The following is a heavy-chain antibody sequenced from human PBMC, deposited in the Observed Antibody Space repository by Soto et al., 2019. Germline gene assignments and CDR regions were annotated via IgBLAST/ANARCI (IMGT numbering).Heavy chain of an antibody. Sequence: GGSLRLSCAASGFTFSDYYMSWIRQAPGKGLEWVSYISSSGSTIYYADSVKGRFTISRDNAKNSLYLQMNSLRAEDTAVYYCARDWIGGVIAPEPFDIWGQGTMVTVSS. CDR1: GFTFSDYY. J-gene: IGHJ3*02. CDR3: ARDWIGGVIAPEPFDI. D-gene: IGHD3-16*02. V-gene: IGHV3-11*01. CDR2: ISSSGSTI.